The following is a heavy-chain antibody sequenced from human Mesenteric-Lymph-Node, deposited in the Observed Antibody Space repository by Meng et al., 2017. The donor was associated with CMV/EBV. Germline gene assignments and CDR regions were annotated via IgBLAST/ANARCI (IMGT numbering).Heavy chain of an antibody. CDR1: GFTFNTYT. V-gene: IGHV3-30-3*01. CDR2: ISYDSFNE. CDR3: ARTSTSHQFTIFGGVIDV. J-gene: IGHJ6*02. D-gene: IGHD3-3*01. Sequence: GGSLRLSCAASGFTFNTYTMHWVRQAPGKGLEWLAVISYDSFNEYYADSVKGRFTISRDNSKNTLFVQMNSLGVEDTAVYYCARTSTSHQFTIFGGVIDVWGLGTTVTVSS.